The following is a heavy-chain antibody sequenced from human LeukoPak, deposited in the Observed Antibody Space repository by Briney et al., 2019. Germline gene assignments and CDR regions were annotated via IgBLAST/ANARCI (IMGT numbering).Heavy chain of an antibody. J-gene: IGHJ6*03. Sequence: SETLSLTCTVSGYSISSGYYWGWIRQPPGKGLEWIGSIYHSGSTYYNPSLKSRVTISVDTSKNQFSLKLSSVTAADTAVYYCARDPLGYCSSTSCYKDYYYYMDVWGKGTTVTVSS. CDR2: IYHSGST. CDR1: GYSISSGYY. V-gene: IGHV4-38-2*02. D-gene: IGHD2-2*02. CDR3: ARDPLGYCSSTSCYKDYYYYMDV.